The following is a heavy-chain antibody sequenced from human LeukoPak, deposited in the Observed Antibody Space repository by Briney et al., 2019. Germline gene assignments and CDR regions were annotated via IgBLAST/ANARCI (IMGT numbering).Heavy chain of an antibody. V-gene: IGHV4-34*01. J-gene: IGHJ5*02. CDR1: GGSFSGYY. Sequence: SETLSLTCAVYGGSFSGYYGSWVRQPPGKGLEWVGEINHSGSTNYNPSLKSRVTISVDTSKNQFSLKLSSVTAADTAVYYCARGCPRSEDWFDPWGQGTLVTVSS. CDR2: INHSGST. CDR3: ARGCPRSEDWFDP.